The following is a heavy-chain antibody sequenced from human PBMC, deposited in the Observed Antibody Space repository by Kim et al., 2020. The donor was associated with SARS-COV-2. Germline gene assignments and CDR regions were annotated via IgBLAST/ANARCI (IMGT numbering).Heavy chain of an antibody. CDR1: GGTFSSYA. CDR2: IIPIFGTA. D-gene: IGHD2-21*02. CDR3: ARDPPCGGDCWWGWFDP. J-gene: IGHJ5*02. V-gene: IGHV1-69*01. Sequence: KVSCKASGGTFSSYAISWVRQAPGQGLEWMGGIIPIFGTANYAQKFQGRVTITADESTSTAYMELSSLRSEDTAVYYCARDPPCGGDCWWGWFDPWGQGTLVTVSS.